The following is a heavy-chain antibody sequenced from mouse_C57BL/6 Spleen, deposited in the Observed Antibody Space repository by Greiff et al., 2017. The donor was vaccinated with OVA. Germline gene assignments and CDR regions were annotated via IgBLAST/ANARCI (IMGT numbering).Heavy chain of an antibody. V-gene: IGHV1-22*01. CDR1: GYTFTDYN. CDR3: ATYDYDGWFAY. Sequence: EVHLVESGPELVKPGASVKMSCKASGYTFTDYNMHWVKQSHGKSLEWIGYINPNNGGTSYNQKFKGKATLTVNKSSSTAYMELRSLTSEDSAVYYCATYDYDGWFAYWGQGTLVTVSA. CDR2: INPNNGGT. D-gene: IGHD2-4*01. J-gene: IGHJ3*01.